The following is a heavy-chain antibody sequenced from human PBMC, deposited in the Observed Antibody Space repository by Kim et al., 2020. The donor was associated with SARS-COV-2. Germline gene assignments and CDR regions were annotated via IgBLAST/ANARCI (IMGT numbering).Heavy chain of an antibody. D-gene: IGHD2-2*01. CDR1: DDSMMTYS. J-gene: IGHJ6*02. Sequence: SETLSLTCTFSDDSMMTYSWNWIRQPAGKGLEWVGRVTASGTTDYMPSLGSRVTVSLDMSKKQLLLKLISVTPADTAVYFCARMLPDHYGMDLWGQGTTVTVSS. CDR3: ARMLPDHYGMDL. V-gene: IGHV4-4*07. CDR2: VTASGTT.